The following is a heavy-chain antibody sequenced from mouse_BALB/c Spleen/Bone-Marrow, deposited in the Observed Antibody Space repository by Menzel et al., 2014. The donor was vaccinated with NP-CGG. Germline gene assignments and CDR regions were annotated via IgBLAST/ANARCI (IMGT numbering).Heavy chain of an antibody. D-gene: IGHD2-3*01. CDR3: ARGYDGYYGFAY. J-gene: IGHJ3*01. CDR1: GFTFSSYA. V-gene: IGHV5-6-5*01. CDR2: ISSGGST. Sequence: EVQGVESGGGLVKPGVSLKLSCAASGFTFSSYAMSWVRQTPEKRLEWVASISSGGSTYYPDSVKGRFTISRDNARNILYLQMSSLRSEDTAMYYCARGYDGYYGFAYWGQGTLVTVSA.